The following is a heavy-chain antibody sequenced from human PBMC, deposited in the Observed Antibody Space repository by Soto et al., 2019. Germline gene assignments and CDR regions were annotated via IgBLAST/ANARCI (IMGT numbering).Heavy chain of an antibody. CDR2: IIPILGIA. Sequence: QVQLVQSGAEVKKPGSSVKVSCKASGGTFSSYTISWVRQAPGQGLEWMGRIIPILGIANYAQKFQGRVTITXXKXTXXAYMELSSLRSEDTAVYYCARSTMVRGVTNNWFDPWGQGTLVTVSS. V-gene: IGHV1-69*02. CDR1: GGTFSSYT. J-gene: IGHJ5*02. D-gene: IGHD3-10*01. CDR3: ARSTMVRGVTNNWFDP.